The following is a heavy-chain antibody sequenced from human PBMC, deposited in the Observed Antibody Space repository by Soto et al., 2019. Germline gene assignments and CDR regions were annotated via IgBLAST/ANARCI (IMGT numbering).Heavy chain of an antibody. CDR3: ARDLLDILTGYSYDAFDI. V-gene: IGHV3-21*01. D-gene: IGHD3-9*01. CDR2: IRSSGDYT. J-gene: IGHJ3*02. Sequence: PGGSLRLSCAASGFTFSTYVMSWVRQAPGKGLEWVSAIRSSGDYTYYVDSVKGRFTISRDNAKNSLYLQMNSLRAEDTAVYYCARDLLDILTGYSYDAFDIWGQGTMVTVSS. CDR1: GFTFSTYV.